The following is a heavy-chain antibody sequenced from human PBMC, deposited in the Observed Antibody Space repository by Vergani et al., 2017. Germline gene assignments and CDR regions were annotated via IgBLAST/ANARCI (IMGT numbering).Heavy chain of an antibody. Sequence: QITLKESGPTLVKPTQTLTLTCTFSGFSLNTRGVSVAWIRQPPGKALDWLALIYWNDDQHYSPSLNNRVTITKDTSKNQVVLTMTNMEYVDTGTYYCVYRTADCGTTGCLRPFYYYYDMDVWVQGTTVTVSS. J-gene: IGHJ6*02. CDR3: VYRTADCGTTGCLRPFYYYYDMDV. CDR1: GFSLNTRGVS. V-gene: IGHV2-5*04. CDR2: IYWNDDQ. D-gene: IGHD1-7*01.